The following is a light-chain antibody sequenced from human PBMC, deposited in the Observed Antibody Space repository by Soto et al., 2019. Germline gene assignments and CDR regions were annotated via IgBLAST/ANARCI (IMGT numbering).Light chain of an antibody. J-gene: IGLJ1*01. CDR2: DVT. CDR3: SSYTSSSTPYV. Sequence: QPVLTQPASVSGSPGQSITLSCTGTSSDVGGYNYVSWYQQHPVKAPKLMIYDVTNRPSGVSDRFSGSKSGNTASLTISGLQAEDEADYYCSSYTSSSTPYVFGTGTKLTVL. V-gene: IGLV2-14*01. CDR1: SSDVGGYNY.